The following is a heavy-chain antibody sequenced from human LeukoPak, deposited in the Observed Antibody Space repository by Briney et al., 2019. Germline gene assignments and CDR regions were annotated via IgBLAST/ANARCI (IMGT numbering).Heavy chain of an antibody. CDR1: GYTFTSYG. D-gene: IGHD3-3*01. CDR3: ARSSDFWSGYATDY. V-gene: IGHV1-18*01. CDR2: ISAYNGNT. Sequence: ASVKVSCKASGYTFTSYGISWVRQAPGQGLEWMGWISAYNGNTNYAQKLQGRVTMSTDTSTSTAYMELRSLRSDDTAVYYRARSSDFWSGYATDYWGQGTLVTVSS. J-gene: IGHJ4*02.